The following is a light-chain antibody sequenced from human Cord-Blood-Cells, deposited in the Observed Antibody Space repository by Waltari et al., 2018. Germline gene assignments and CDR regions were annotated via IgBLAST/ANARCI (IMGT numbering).Light chain of an antibody. CDR1: QSVSSN. V-gene: IGKV3-15*01. J-gene: IGKJ1*01. CDR2: GAS. CDR3: QQYNIWPPWT. Sequence: EIVMTQSPATLSVSPGERPILSCRASQSVSSNLAWYQQKPGQAPRLLIYGASTRATGIPARFSGSGSGTEFTLTISSLQSEDFAVYYCQQYNIWPPWTFGQGTKVEIK.